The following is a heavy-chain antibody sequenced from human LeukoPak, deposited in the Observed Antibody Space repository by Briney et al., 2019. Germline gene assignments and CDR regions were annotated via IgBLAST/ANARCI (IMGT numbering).Heavy chain of an antibody. CDR2: ISYGGNNQ. CDR3: AKRDYFGSVDSYYAMDV. CDR1: GFTFSSYG. D-gene: IGHD3-10*01. J-gene: IGHJ6*02. V-gene: IGHV3-30*18. Sequence: GRSLRLTCAASGFTFSSYGMHWVRQAPGKGLEWVAVISYGGNNQYYGDSVKGRFTISRDNSKNTLYLQMNSLGAEDTAVYYCAKRDYFGSVDSYYAMDVWGQGTTVTVSS.